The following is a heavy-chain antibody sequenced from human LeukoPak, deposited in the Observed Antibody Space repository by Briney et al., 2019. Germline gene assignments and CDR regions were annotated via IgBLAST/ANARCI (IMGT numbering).Heavy chain of an antibody. D-gene: IGHD1-26*01. V-gene: IGHV3-23*01. Sequence: GGSLRLSCAASGFTFSSYAMSWVRQAPGKGLEWVSAISGSGGSTYYADSVKGRFTISRDNSKNTLYPQMNSLRAEDTAVYYCAKMGVGATYGLYWGQGTLVTVSS. J-gene: IGHJ4*02. CDR1: GFTFSSYA. CDR2: ISGSGGST. CDR3: AKMGVGATYGLY.